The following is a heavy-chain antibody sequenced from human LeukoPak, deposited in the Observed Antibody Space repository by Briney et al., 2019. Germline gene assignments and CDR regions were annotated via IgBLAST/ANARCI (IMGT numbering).Heavy chain of an antibody. J-gene: IGHJ5*02. CDR2: IRYDGSNK. CDR1: GFIFSSYG. V-gene: IGHV3-30*02. CDR3: ARDARCVGYCSGGSRGWFDP. D-gene: IGHD2-15*01. Sequence: QPGGSLRLSCAASGFIFSSYGIHWVRQTPGKGLEWVAFIRYDGSNKYYADSVKGRFIISRDNSKNTLYLQMNSLRAEDTALYYCARDARCVGYCSGGSRGWFDPWGQGTLVTVSS.